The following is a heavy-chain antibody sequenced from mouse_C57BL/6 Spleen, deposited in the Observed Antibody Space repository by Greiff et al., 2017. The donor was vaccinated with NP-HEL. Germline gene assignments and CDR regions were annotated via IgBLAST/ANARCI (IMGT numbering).Heavy chain of an antibody. V-gene: IGHV1-50*01. D-gene: IGHD1-1*01. J-gene: IGHJ2*01. CDR2: IDPSDSYT. Sequence: QVQLQQPGAELVKPGASVKLSCKASGYTFTSYWMQWVKQRPGQGLEWIGEIDPSDSYTNYNQKFKGKATLTVDTSSSTAYMQLSSLTSEDSAVYYCGPRGVYYYGSSFYFDYWGQGTTLTVSS. CDR3: GPRGVYYYGSSFYFDY. CDR1: GYTFTSYW.